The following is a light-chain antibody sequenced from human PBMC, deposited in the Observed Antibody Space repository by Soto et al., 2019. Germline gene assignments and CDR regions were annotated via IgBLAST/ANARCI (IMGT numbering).Light chain of an antibody. CDR1: RSNIGSNT. J-gene: IGLJ1*01. CDR3: AAWDDSLNGYV. V-gene: IGLV1-44*01. CDR2: SNN. Sequence: QSVLTQPPSASGTPGQRVTISCSGSRSNIGSNTVNWYQQLPGTSPKLLIYSNNQRPSGVPDRFSGSKSGTSASLAISGLQSEAEADYYCAAWDDSLNGYVFGTGTKSPS.